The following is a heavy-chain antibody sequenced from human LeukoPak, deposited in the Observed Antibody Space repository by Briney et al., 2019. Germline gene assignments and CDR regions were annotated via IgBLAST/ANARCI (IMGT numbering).Heavy chain of an antibody. V-gene: IGHV3-9*01. Sequence: GRSLRLSCAASGFTFDDYAMHWVRQAPGKGLEWVSGISWNSGSIGYADSVKGRFTISRDNAKNSLYLQMNSLRAEDTAVYYCARDRLYCSSTSCYRHFFDYWGQGTLVTVSS. CDR1: GFTFDDYA. D-gene: IGHD2-2*01. CDR2: ISWNSGSI. CDR3: ARDRLYCSSTSCYRHFFDY. J-gene: IGHJ4*02.